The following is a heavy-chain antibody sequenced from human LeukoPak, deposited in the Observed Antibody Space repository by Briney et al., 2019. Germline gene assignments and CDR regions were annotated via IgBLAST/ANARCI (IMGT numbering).Heavy chain of an antibody. CDR1: GYTFTDYN. Sequence: ASVKVSCKAFGYTFTDYNLHWVRQAPGQGLEWMGVSRPSGGITNYAQKFQGRVTMTRDTSTGTVYMELTRLRSEDTAVYYCARDHDYGDYEVPAAFDYWGQGTLVTVSS. CDR3: ARDHDYGDYEVPAAFDY. V-gene: IGHV1-46*01. D-gene: IGHD4-17*01. CDR2: SRPSGGIT. J-gene: IGHJ4*02.